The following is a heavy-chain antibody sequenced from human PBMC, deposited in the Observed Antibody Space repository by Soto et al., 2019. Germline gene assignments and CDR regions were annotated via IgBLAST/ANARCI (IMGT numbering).Heavy chain of an antibody. Sequence: QVQLVQSGAEVKKPGASVKVSCKASGYTFTSYAMHWVRQAPGQRLEWMGWINAGNGNTKYSQKLQGRGTITRDTSASTAYMELGSLRSEDTAVYYCARVIGCWYYFDYWGKGTLVTVSS. V-gene: IGHV1-3*01. J-gene: IGHJ4*02. CDR3: ARVIGCWYYFDY. D-gene: IGHD3-16*02. CDR2: INAGNGNT. CDR1: GYTFTSYA.